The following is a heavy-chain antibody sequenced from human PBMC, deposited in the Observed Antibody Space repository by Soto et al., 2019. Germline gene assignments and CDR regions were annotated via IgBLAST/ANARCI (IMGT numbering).Heavy chain of an antibody. Sequence: PVKGSRKGSGGTFRNHLIRWVRQGPGQGLGWMGGIIPIFGTANYAQKFQGRVTITADESTSTAYMELSSLRSEDTAVYYCARVWNYNYYYYYGMDVWGQGTTVTV. J-gene: IGHJ6*02. CDR3: ARVWNYNYYYYYGMDV. D-gene: IGHD1-7*01. V-gene: IGHV1-69*13. CDR1: GGTFRNHL. CDR2: IIPIFGTA.